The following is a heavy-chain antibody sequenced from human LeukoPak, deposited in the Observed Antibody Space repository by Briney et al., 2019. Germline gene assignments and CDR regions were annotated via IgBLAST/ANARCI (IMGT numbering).Heavy chain of an antibody. CDR3: AKMQGYFDY. Sequence: GGSLRLSCAASGSIPFNSYSMSWVRQAPGKGLEWVSAITSSGETTYYADSVKGRFTISRDNSKNMVYLQMNSLRAEDAATYYCAKMQGYFDYWGQGSLVTVSS. CDR1: GSIPFNSYS. V-gene: IGHV3-23*01. CDR2: ITSSGETT. J-gene: IGHJ4*02.